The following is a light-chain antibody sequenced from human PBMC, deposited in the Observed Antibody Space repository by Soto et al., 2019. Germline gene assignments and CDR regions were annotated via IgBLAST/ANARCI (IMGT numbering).Light chain of an antibody. V-gene: IGLV2-11*01. CDR3: CSYAGSPYV. CDR1: SSDVGAYNY. CDR2: DVS. J-gene: IGLJ1*01. Sequence: QSALTQPRSVSGSPGQSATISCTGASSDVGAYNYVSWYQQHPGKAPKLMIYDVSTRPSGVPDRFSGSKSGTTASLTISGLQAEDEADYYCCSYAGSPYVFGTGTKVTVL.